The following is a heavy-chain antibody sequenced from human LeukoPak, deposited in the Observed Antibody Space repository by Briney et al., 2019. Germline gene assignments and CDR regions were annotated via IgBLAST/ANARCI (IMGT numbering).Heavy chain of an antibody. Sequence: ASVKVSCKASGYTFTSYDINWVRQATGQGLEWMGWINPNSGGTNYAQKFQGRVTMTRDTSISTAYMELSRLRSDDTAVYYCARIAVTTSGYYGMDVWGQGTTVTVSS. D-gene: IGHD4-17*01. CDR3: ARIAVTTSGYYGMDV. V-gene: IGHV1-2*02. CDR2: INPNSGGT. J-gene: IGHJ6*02. CDR1: GYTFTSYD.